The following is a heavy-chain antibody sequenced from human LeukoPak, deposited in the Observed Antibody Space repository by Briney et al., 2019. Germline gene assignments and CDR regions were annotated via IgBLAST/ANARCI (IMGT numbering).Heavy chain of an antibody. D-gene: IGHD2-2*01. Sequence: ASMKVSCKASGYTFTNYGISSVRQAPGQGLEWMGWISAYNGNTNYAQKLRGRVTMTRDTSTSTAYMELRSLRSDDTAVYYCARDEGYCTSTTCYFPDYWGQGTLVTVSS. V-gene: IGHV1-18*04. J-gene: IGHJ4*02. CDR3: ARDEGYCTSTTCYFPDY. CDR2: ISAYNGNT. CDR1: GYTFTNYG.